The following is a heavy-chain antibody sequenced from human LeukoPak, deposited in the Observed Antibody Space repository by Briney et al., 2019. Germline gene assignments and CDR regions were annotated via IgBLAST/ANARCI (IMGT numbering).Heavy chain of an antibody. CDR1: GGSLSGYY. V-gene: IGHV4-34*01. D-gene: IGHD3-16*01. Sequence: SETLSLTCAVYGGSLSGYYWSWIRQPPGKGLEWIGEINHSGSTNYNPSLKSRVTISVDTSKNQFSLKLSSVTAADTAVYYCARGMIRGDAFDIWGQGTMVTVSS. J-gene: IGHJ3*02. CDR2: INHSGST. CDR3: ARGMIRGDAFDI.